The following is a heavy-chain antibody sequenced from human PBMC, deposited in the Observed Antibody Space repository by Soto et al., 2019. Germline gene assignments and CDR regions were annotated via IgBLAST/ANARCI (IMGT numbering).Heavy chain of an antibody. CDR1: GFTFSTYA. CDR2: ISYDGGNK. CDR3: ARGGPYYYDSSDWGAFQI. J-gene: IGHJ3*02. D-gene: IGHD3-22*01. Sequence: QVQLVESGGGVVQPGRSLRLSCAASGFTFSTYAMHWVRKAPGKGLDWVAVISYDGGNKYYADSVKGRFTISRDNSKNTLYLQMNSLRAEYTTVYYCARGGPYYYDSSDWGAFQICGQGTMVTVSS. V-gene: IGHV3-30-3*01.